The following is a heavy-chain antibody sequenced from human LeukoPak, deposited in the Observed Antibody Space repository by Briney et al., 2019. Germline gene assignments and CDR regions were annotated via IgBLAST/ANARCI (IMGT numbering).Heavy chain of an antibody. CDR3: ARERGYSGYGAFDY. CDR2: INPNSGGT. Sequence: GASVKVSCKASGYTFTGYYMHWVRQAPGQGLEWMGWINPNSGGTNYAQKFQGRVTMTRDTSISTAYMELSRLRSDDTAVHYCARERGYSGYGAFDYWGQGTLVTVSS. V-gene: IGHV1-2*02. CDR1: GYTFTGYY. D-gene: IGHD5-12*01. J-gene: IGHJ4*02.